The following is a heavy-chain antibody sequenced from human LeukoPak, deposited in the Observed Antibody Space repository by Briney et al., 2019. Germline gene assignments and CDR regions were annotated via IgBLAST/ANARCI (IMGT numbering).Heavy chain of an antibody. D-gene: IGHD3-22*01. CDR1: GGSISSSSYY. CDR2: IYYSGST. J-gene: IGHJ4*02. CDR3: ASWGAYYYDSSGYPREIDY. V-gene: IGHV4-39*01. Sequence: SETLSLTCTVSGGSISSSSYYWGWIRHPPGKGLEWIGSIYYSGSTYYNPSLKSRVTISVDTSKNQFSLKLSSVTAADTAVYYCASWGAYYYDSSGYPREIDYWGQGTLVTVSS.